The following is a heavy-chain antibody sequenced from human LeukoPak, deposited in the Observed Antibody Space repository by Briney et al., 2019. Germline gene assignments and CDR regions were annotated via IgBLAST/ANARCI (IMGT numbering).Heavy chain of an antibody. CDR2: INPNSGGT. D-gene: IGHD1-26*01. CDR3: ARDRSPSGSGSYYDSNLGY. Sequence: GASVKVSCKASGYTFTGYYMHWVRQAPGQGLEWMGWINPNSGGTNYAQKFQGRVTMTRDTSISTAYMELSRLRSDDTAVYYCARDRSPSGSGSYYDSNLGYWGQGTLVTVSS. CDR1: GYTFTGYY. J-gene: IGHJ4*02. V-gene: IGHV1-2*02.